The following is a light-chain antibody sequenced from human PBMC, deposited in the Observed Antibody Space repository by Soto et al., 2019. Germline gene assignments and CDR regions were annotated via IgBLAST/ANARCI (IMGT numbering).Light chain of an antibody. J-gene: IGKJ4*01. CDR2: DAS. V-gene: IGKV3-20*01. CDR1: QSVSSSY. CDR3: KQFSSYQLT. Sequence: EIVLAPSHGTLSFSPGESAPTYCRASQSVSSSYLAWYQQKPGQATRLLVYDASSRATGIKDRFSGGGSGTDFTLTISRMEPEDFAVYYCKQFSSYQLTCGRGTKGDIK.